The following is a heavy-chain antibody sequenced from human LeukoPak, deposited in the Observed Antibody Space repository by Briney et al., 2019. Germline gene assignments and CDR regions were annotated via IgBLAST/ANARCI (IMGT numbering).Heavy chain of an antibody. D-gene: IGHD1-20*01. J-gene: IGHJ4*02. Sequence: GGSLRLSCAASGFTFSSYTMHWVRQAPGKGLEWVAIISYDGSDKYYADSVKGRFTISRDNSKNTLYLQMNSLRAEDTAVYYCARDTTTLRITGTIGYWGQGTLVTVSS. CDR3: ARDTTTLRITGTIGY. CDR2: ISYDGSDK. V-gene: IGHV3-30*04. CDR1: GFTFSSYT.